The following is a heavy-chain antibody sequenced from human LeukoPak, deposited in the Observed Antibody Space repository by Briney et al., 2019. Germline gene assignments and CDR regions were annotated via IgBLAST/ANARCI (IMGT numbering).Heavy chain of an antibody. D-gene: IGHD2-2*01. CDR2: ISSSSSYI. CDR1: GFTFSSYS. Sequence: PGGSLRLSCAASGFTFSSYSMNWVRQAPGKGLEWVSSISSSSSYIYYADSVKGRFTISRDNAKNSLYLQMNSLRAEDTAVYYCAREPPLTENIVVVPAPGMDVWGQGTTVTVSS. CDR3: AREPPLTENIVVVPAPGMDV. J-gene: IGHJ6*02. V-gene: IGHV3-21*01.